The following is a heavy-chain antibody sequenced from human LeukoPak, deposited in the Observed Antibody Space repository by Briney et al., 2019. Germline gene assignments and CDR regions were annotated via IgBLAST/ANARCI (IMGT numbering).Heavy chain of an antibody. D-gene: IGHD3-22*01. Sequence: GGSLRLSCAASGFTVSSNDMSWVRQAPGRGLEWVSVIYSGGSPYYADSVKGRFTISRDNSKNTLYLQMNSLRAEDTAVYYCARGRGTMIVVETYWGQGTLVTVSS. V-gene: IGHV3-53*01. CDR1: GFTVSSND. J-gene: IGHJ4*02. CDR2: IYSGGSP. CDR3: ARGRGTMIVVETY.